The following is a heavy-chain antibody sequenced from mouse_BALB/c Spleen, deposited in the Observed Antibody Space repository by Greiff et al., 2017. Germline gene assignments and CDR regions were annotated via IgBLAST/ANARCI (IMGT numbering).Heavy chain of an antibody. CDR3: ARRGTGFDY. CDR1: GFTFTDYY. CDR2: IRNKANGYTT. V-gene: IGHV7-3*02. Sequence: EVKLVESGGGLVQPGGSLRLSCATSGFTFTDYYMSWVRQPPGKALEWLGFIRNKANGYTTEYSASVKGRFTISRDNSQSILYLQMNTLRAEDSATYYCARRGTGFDYWGQGTTLTVSS. J-gene: IGHJ2*01. D-gene: IGHD4-1*01.